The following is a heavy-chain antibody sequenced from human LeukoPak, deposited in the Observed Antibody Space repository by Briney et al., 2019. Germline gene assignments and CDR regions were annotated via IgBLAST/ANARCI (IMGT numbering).Heavy chain of an antibody. J-gene: IGHJ4*02. CDR2: INHSGST. Sequence: PSETLSLTCAVYGGSFSGYYWSWIRQPPGKGLEWIGEINHSGSTNYNPSLKSRVTISADTSKNQFSLKLSSVTAADTAVYYCARQVTMVRGVRSFDYWGQGTLVTVSS. V-gene: IGHV4-34*01. CDR1: GGSFSGYY. D-gene: IGHD3-10*01. CDR3: ARQVTMVRGVRSFDY.